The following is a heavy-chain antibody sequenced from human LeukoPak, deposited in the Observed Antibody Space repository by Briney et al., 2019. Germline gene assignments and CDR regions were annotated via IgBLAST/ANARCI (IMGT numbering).Heavy chain of an antibody. D-gene: IGHD2-2*01. J-gene: IGHJ5*02. Sequence: ETLSLTCAVYGGSFSGYYWSWIPQPPGKGLEWIGEINHSGSANYKPSLKSRVTISVDTSKNQFSQKLSSVTAADTAVDYCARVGNYCSSTSCYRGWFDPWGQGTLVTVSS. CDR3: ARVGNYCSSTSCYRGWFDP. V-gene: IGHV4-34*01. CDR1: GGSFSGYY. CDR2: INHSGSA.